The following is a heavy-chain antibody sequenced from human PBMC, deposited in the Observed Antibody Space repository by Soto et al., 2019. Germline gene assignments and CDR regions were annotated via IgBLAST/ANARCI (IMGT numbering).Heavy chain of an antibody. D-gene: IGHD3-3*01. CDR3: ARGQRFSDWFDP. Sequence: SETLSLTCTVSGGALSGYYWTWIRQPAGQGLEWIGRIYSSGTTKYNPSLQSRVNMSLDTSKSQFSLRLTSVTAADTAVYYCARGQRFSDWFDPWGQGTLVTVS. CDR2: IYSSGTT. CDR1: GGALSGYY. V-gene: IGHV4-4*07. J-gene: IGHJ5*02.